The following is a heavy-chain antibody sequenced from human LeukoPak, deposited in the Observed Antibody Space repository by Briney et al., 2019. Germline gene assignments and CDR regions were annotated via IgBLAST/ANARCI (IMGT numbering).Heavy chain of an antibody. CDR3: ARNPGYRNSPSYLAS. J-gene: IGHJ4*02. Sequence: GGSLRLSCVVSGFTFKTYSMNWVRQAPGKGLEWVSSISSGGTYVDYADSVKGRFTISRDNAKNSLYLQMNSLRAEDTAVFYWARNPGYRNSPSYLASWGQGPLVTVSS. V-gene: IGHV3-21*01. CDR1: GFTFKTYS. CDR2: ISSGGTYV. D-gene: IGHD5-12*01.